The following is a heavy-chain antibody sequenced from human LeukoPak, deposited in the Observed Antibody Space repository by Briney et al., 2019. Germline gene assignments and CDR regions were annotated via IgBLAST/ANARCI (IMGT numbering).Heavy chain of an antibody. V-gene: IGHV4-34*01. CDR1: DESFSGYY. CDR2: IDHSGST. J-gene: IGHJ3*02. D-gene: IGHD3-10*01. CDR3: ARGNRPYGEHEAFDI. Sequence: SETLSLTCAVYDESFSGYYCSWIRQPPKKGLEWIGEIDHSGSTNYNPSLQSRVTISVDTSKNQFSLKVSSVSAADTAVYYCARGNRPYGEHEAFDIWGHGTTVTVSP.